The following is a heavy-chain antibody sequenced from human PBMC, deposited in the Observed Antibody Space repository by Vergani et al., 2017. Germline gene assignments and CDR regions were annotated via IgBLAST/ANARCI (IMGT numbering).Heavy chain of an antibody. CDR1: GFTFSNSA. Sequence: EVHLLESGGGLVQSGGSLRLSCAASGFTFSNSAVSWVRQAPGRGLAWVSSISGPSLSTYYADSVKGRFSISRDNSKNTVFLQMHSLRAEDTAIYYCVKEKIGLGSYFFDSWGHGILVTVSS. D-gene: IGHD2/OR15-2a*01. V-gene: IGHV3-23*01. CDR3: VKEKIGLGSYFFDS. CDR2: ISGPSLST. J-gene: IGHJ4*01.